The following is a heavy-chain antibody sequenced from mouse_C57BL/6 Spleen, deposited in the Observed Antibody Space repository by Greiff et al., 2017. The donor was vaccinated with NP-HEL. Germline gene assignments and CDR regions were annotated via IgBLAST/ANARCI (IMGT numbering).Heavy chain of an antibody. CDR2: ISYDGSN. J-gene: IGHJ2*01. V-gene: IGHV3-6*01. CDR3: ARDGAAQAKGFDY. CDR1: GYSITSGYY. D-gene: IGHD3-2*02. Sequence: EVKLVESGPGLVKPSQSLSLTCSVTGYSITSGYYWNWIRQFPGNKLEWMGYISYDGSNNYNPSLKNRIAITRDTSKNQFFLKLNSVTTEDTATYYCARDGAAQAKGFDYWGQGTTLTVSS.